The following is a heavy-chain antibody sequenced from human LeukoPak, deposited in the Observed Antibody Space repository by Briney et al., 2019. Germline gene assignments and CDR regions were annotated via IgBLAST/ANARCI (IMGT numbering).Heavy chain of an antibody. D-gene: IGHD2-15*01. J-gene: IGHJ5*02. Sequence: SETLSLTCSVSGGSISSGDHYWSWIRQPPGKGLEWLGYMYYSGSTYYNPSLKSRVNISVDTSKDQFSLKLNTVTATDTAVYYCARVRMRVRWFDPWGQGTLVTVSS. CDR2: MYYSGST. CDR1: GGSISSGDHY. CDR3: ARVRMRVRWFDP. V-gene: IGHV4-30-4*01.